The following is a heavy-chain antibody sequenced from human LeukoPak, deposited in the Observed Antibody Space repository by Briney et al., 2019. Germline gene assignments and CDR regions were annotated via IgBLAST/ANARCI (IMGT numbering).Heavy chain of an antibody. J-gene: IGHJ5*02. CDR3: ASPLYYYDSSGEDWFDP. Sequence: GGSLRLSCAASGFTFSSCEMNWVRQAPGKGLEWVSYISSSGSTLYYADSVKGRFTISRDNAKNSLYLQMNSLRAEDTAVYYCASPLYYYDSSGEDWFDPWGQGTLVTASS. V-gene: IGHV3-48*03. D-gene: IGHD3-22*01. CDR2: ISSSGSTL. CDR1: GFTFSSCE.